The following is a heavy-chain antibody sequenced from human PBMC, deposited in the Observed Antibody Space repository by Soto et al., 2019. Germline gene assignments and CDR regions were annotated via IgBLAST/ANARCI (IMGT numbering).Heavy chain of an antibody. CDR3: ARDDEYDDTGFDY. D-gene: IGHD3-16*01. Sequence: QVHLVESGGGVVQPGWSLRLACAASGFTLSNHGMHWVRQAPGKGLEWVAVIVMDGSQQHYADSLKGRFTISRDNSKNTLYLQMNSLRAEDTGVYYCARDDEYDDTGFDYWGQGTLVSGSS. CDR1: GFTLSNHG. V-gene: IGHV3-33*05. CDR2: IVMDGSQQ. J-gene: IGHJ4*02.